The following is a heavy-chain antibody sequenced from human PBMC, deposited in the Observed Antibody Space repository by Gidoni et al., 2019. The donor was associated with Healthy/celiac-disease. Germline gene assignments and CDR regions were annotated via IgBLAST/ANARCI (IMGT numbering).Heavy chain of an antibody. Sequence: EVQLLESGGGLVQPGGSLRLSCPASGCTLSSSALSWVRPAPGKGLEWVSAISGSGGSTYYADSVKGRFTISRDNSKNTLYLQMNSLRAEDTVVYYCAKDGIAAAWAYDYWGQGTLVTVSS. V-gene: IGHV3-23*01. D-gene: IGHD6-13*01. J-gene: IGHJ4*02. CDR2: ISGSGGST. CDR3: AKDGIAAAWAYDY. CDR1: GCTLSSSA.